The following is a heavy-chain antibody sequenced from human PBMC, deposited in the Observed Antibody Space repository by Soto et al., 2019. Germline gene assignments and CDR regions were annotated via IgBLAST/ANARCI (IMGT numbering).Heavy chain of an antibody. V-gene: IGHV4-34*01. CDR1: GGSFRGFY. D-gene: IGHD3-3*01. Sequence: QVQLQQWGAGLLKPSETLSLTCAVSGGSFRGFYWTWIRQSPGKGLEWLGDINHVGITNYNPSLKSRVSIPVDKSKSQFSLKLSYVTAADTSVYYCARAHDFWGGRQQPIDSWGQGTLVTVSS. CDR2: INHVGIT. CDR3: ARAHDFWGGRQQPIDS. J-gene: IGHJ4*02.